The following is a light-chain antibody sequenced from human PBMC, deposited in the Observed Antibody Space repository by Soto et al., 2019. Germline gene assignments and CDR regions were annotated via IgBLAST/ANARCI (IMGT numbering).Light chain of an antibody. CDR2: LGS. Sequence: DIVMTQSPLSLPVTPGEPASISCRSSQSLLHSNGYNYLDWYLQKPGQSPQLLIYLGSFRASGVPDRFSGSGSGTDFTLKISRVEAEDVGIYYCMQDLQPPQTFGQGTTLEIK. J-gene: IGKJ2*01. CDR1: QSLLHSNGYNY. V-gene: IGKV2-28*01. CDR3: MQDLQPPQT.